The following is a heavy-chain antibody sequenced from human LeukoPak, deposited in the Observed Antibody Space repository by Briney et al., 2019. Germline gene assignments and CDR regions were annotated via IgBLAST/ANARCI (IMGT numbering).Heavy chain of an antibody. Sequence: SETLSLTCAVYGGSFSGYYWSWIRQPPGKGLEWIGEINHSGSTNYNPSLKSRVTISVDTSKNQFSLKLSSVTAADTAVYYCARRRGWGTMVRGVIQPFDYWGQGTLVTVSS. CDR3: ARRRGWGTMVRGVIQPFDY. D-gene: IGHD3-10*01. V-gene: IGHV4-34*01. J-gene: IGHJ4*02. CDR2: INHSGST. CDR1: GGSFSGYY.